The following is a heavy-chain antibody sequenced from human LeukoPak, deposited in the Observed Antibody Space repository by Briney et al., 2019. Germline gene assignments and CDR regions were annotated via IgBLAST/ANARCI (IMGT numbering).Heavy chain of an antibody. CDR1: GLTFSNSW. J-gene: IGHJ1*01. CDR3: ARVSGLGMNEYFQH. D-gene: IGHD3-10*01. CDR2: INNEGTTI. V-gene: IGHV3-74*01. Sequence: GGSLRLSCEASGLTFSNSWMHWVRQAPGKGLVWVSRINNEGTTIGYVDSVKGRFTISRDNAKNTLYLQMTSLRAEDTAVYYRARVSGLGMNEYFQHWGQGTLVTVAS.